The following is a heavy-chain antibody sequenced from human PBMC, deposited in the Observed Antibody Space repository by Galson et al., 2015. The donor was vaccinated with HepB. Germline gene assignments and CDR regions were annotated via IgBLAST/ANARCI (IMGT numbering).Heavy chain of an antibody. CDR1: GGTFSSYA. CDR3: ARDARGIQLWTTTYYFDY. CDR2: IIPIFGTA. V-gene: IGHV1-69*06. Sequence: SVKVSCKASGGTFSSYAISWVRQAPGQGLEWMGGIIPIFGTANYAQKFQGRVTITADKSTSTAYMELSSLRSEDTAVYYCARDARGIQLWTTTYYFDYWGQGTLVTVSS. D-gene: IGHD5-18*01. J-gene: IGHJ4*02.